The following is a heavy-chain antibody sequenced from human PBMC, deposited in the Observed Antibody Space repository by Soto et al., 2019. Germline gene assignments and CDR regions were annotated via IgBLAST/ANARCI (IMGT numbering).Heavy chain of an antibody. CDR2: ISAYNGNT. CDR1: GYTFTSYG. V-gene: IGHV1-18*01. J-gene: IGHJ6*03. D-gene: IGHD2-2*01. Sequence: ASVKVSCKASGYTFTSYGISWVRQAPGQGLEWMGWISAYNGNTNYAQKLQGRVTMTTDTSTSTAYMELRSLRSDDTAVYYCARDCSSTSCSYYYYYYMDVWGKGTTVTVS. CDR3: ARDCSSTSCSYYYYYYMDV.